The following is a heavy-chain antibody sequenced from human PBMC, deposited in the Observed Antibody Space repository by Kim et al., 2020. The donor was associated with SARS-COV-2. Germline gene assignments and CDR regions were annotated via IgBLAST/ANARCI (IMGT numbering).Heavy chain of an antibody. D-gene: IGHD1-1*01. CDR3: AKASLLTTGAFDI. J-gene: IGHJ3*02. V-gene: IGHV3-23*01. Sequence: SAEPVKGRFTISRDNSKNQLYLQMNSLRAEDTAVYYCAKASLLTTGAFDIWGQGTMVTVSS.